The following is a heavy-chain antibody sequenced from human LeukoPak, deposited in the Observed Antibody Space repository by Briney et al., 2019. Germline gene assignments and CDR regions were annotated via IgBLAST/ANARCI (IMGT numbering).Heavy chain of an antibody. CDR1: GFTFSSHE. CDR3: ARGGYCGSTLCYVFNAFDV. D-gene: IGHD2-2*01. J-gene: IGHJ3*01. CDR2: ISGSGSSI. Sequence: GGSLRLSCGASGFTFSSHEMNWVRRAPGKGLEWVSYISGSGSSIYYADSVKGRFTIPRDNAKKSLYLQLNSVRAEDTAAYYCARGGYCGSTLCYVFNAFDVWAKGQWSPSLQ. V-gene: IGHV3-48*03.